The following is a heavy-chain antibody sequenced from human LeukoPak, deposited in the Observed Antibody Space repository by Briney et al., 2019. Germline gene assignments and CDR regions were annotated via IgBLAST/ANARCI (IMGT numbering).Heavy chain of an antibody. Sequence: SVKVSCKASGCTFTIYAISWVRQAPGQGLEWMGGFIPIFGAANYAQKFQGRVTITEDESRDTAYMDLSSLRSEDTAVFYFARGWPAAGRDYYVYGMDLWGQGTTVTVCS. CDR1: GCTFTIYA. J-gene: IGHJ6*02. D-gene: IGHD6-13*01. CDR3: ARGWPAAGRDYYVYGMDL. CDR2: FIPIFGAA. V-gene: IGHV1-69*13.